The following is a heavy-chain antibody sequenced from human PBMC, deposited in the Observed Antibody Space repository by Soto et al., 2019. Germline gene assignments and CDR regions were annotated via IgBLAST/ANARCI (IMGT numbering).Heavy chain of an antibody. CDR1: GFTFSSYA. CDR3: ARDLVPMVHSGLGAGMDV. Sequence: QVQLVESGGGVVQPGRSLRLYCAASGFTFSSYAMHWVRQAPGKGLEWVAGISYDGSNKYYADSVKGRFTISRDNSKNTLYMQMNSLRAEDTAVYYCARDLVPMVHSGLGAGMDVWGQGTTVTVSS. CDR2: ISYDGSNK. D-gene: IGHD5-12*01. J-gene: IGHJ6*02. V-gene: IGHV3-30-3*01.